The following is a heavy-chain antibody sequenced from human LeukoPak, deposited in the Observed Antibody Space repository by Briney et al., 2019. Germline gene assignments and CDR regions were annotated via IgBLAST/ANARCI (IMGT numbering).Heavy chain of an antibody. CDR2: ISYDGSNK. D-gene: IGHD3-9*01. V-gene: IGHV3-30-3*01. J-gene: IGHJ4*02. CDR1: GFTFSSYA. CDR3: ARGKTYYDILTGLGY. Sequence: GGSLRLSCAASGFTFSSYAMHWVRQAPGKGLEWMAVISYDGSNKYYADSVKGRFTISRDNSKNALYLQMNSLRAEDTAVYYCARGKTYYDILTGLGYWGQGTLVTVSS.